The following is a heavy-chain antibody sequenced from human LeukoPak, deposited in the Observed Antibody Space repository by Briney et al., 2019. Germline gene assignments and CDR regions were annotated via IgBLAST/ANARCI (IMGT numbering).Heavy chain of an antibody. CDR1: GFTFSSYS. CDR2: IKSKTDGGTT. J-gene: IGHJ3*02. CDR3: TTYDFWSAYAFDI. V-gene: IGHV3-15*01. D-gene: IGHD3-3*01. Sequence: GGSLRLSCAASGFTFSSYSMNWVRQAPGKGLEWVGRIKSKTDGGTTDYAAPVKGRFTISRDDSKNTLYLQMNSLKTEDTAVYYCTTYDFWSAYAFDIWGQGTMVTVSS.